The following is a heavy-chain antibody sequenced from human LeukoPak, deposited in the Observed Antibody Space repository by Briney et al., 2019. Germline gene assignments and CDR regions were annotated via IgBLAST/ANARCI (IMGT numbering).Heavy chain of an antibody. Sequence: GGSLRLSCAASGFTFSSYGMHWVRQAPGEGLEWVAFIRYDGSNKYYADSVKGRFTISRDNSRNTLYLQMNSLRAEDTAVYYCAKARAIVVVPAAIRRGRAFDYWGQGTLVTVSS. CDR1: GFTFSSYG. CDR3: AKARAIVVVPAAIRRGRAFDY. V-gene: IGHV3-30*02. CDR2: IRYDGSNK. J-gene: IGHJ4*02. D-gene: IGHD2-2*01.